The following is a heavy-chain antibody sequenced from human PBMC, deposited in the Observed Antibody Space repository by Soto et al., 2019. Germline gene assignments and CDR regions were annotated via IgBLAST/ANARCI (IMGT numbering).Heavy chain of an antibody. D-gene: IGHD3-16*02. CDR1: GGSIDDINSY. Sequence: QVQLQESGPGLVMPSQTLSLRCAVSGGSIDDINSYWTWIRQSPGRSPEWIGYIHNTGNTFYSPSLKRRLAISIDRSKSQFSLKLSAVTAADTAFYYCARSTYGEGYPHFFADWGQGTLVTVSS. V-gene: IGHV4-30-4*01. J-gene: IGHJ4*02. CDR2: IHNTGNT. CDR3: ARSTYGEGYPHFFAD.